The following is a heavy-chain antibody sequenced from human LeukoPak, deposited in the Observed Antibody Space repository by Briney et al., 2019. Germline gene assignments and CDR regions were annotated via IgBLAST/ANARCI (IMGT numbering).Heavy chain of an antibody. V-gene: IGHV1-2*06. CDR3: ARSARGRSHYDSSGYYYVADWFDP. Sequence: ASVKVSCKASGYTFTGYYMHWVRQAPGQGLEWMGRINPNSGGTNYAQKFQGRVTMTRDTSISTAYMELSRLRSDDTAVYYCARSARGRSHYDSSGYYYVADWFDPWGQGTLVTVSS. CDR2: INPNSGGT. CDR1: GYTFTGYY. D-gene: IGHD3-22*01. J-gene: IGHJ5*02.